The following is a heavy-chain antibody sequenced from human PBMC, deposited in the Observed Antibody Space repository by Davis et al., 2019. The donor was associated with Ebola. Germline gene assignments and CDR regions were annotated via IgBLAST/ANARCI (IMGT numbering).Heavy chain of an antibody. CDR3: ARGGRDGYNLQIDY. Sequence: SVTVSCKASGYTFTSYGISWVRQAPGQGLEWMGGIIPIFGTANYAQKFQGRVTITADESTSTAYMELSRLRSDDTAVYYCARGGRDGYNLQIDYWGQGTLVTVSS. CDR1: GYTFTSYG. CDR2: IIPIFGTA. D-gene: IGHD5-24*01. J-gene: IGHJ4*02. V-gene: IGHV1-69*13.